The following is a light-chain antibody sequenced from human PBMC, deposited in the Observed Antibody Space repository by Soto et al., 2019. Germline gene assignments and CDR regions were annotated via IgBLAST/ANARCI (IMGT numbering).Light chain of an antibody. Sequence: QSALTQPPSASGSPGQSVTISCTGTRSDIGGYNYVSWYQQHPGKAPKLMIYEVSKRPSGVPDRFSGSKSGNTASLTLSGLQAEDEADYYRSSYAGSNKDVFGTGTKLTVL. CDR3: SSYAGSNKDV. CDR2: EVS. V-gene: IGLV2-8*01. CDR1: RSDIGGYNY. J-gene: IGLJ1*01.